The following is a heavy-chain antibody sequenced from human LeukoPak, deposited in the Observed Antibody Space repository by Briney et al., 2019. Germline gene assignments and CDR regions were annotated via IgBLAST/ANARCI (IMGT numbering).Heavy chain of an antibody. CDR2: IYYSVST. V-gene: IGHV4-38-2*02. Sequence: SETLSLTCTVSGCSISSGYYWGWIRQPPGKGLEGIGSIYYSVSTNYNPSLKSRVTISVDTSKNQFSLKLSSVTAADTAVYYCARRTTYYDILTGYSPTHSFDYWGQGTLVTVSS. D-gene: IGHD3-9*01. J-gene: IGHJ4*02. CDR3: ARRTTYYDILTGYSPTHSFDY. CDR1: GCSISSGYY.